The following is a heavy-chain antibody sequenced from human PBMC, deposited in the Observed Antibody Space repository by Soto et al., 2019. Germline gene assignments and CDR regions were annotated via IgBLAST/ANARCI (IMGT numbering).Heavy chain of an antibody. CDR3: ARGPLTRIAAAPQKNWFDP. D-gene: IGHD6-13*01. Sequence: SETLSLTCAVYGGSFSGYYWSWIRQPPGKGLEWIGEINHSGSTNYNPSLKSRVTISVDTSKNQFSLKLSSVTAADTAVYYCARGPLTRIAAAPQKNWFDPWGQGTLVTVSS. CDR1: GGSFSGYY. J-gene: IGHJ5*02. V-gene: IGHV4-34*01. CDR2: INHSGST.